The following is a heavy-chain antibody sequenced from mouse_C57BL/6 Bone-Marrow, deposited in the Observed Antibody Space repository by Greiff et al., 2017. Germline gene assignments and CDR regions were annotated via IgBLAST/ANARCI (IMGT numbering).Heavy chain of an antibody. CDR1: GYTFTSYW. CDR3: AREEGTAQATLNCDY. J-gene: IGHJ2*01. V-gene: IGHV1-61*01. CDR2: IYPSDSET. Sequence: QVHVKQPGAELVRPGSSVKLSCKASGYTFTSYWMDWVKQRPGQGLEWIGNIYPSDSETHYNQKFKDKATLTVDKSSSTAYMQLSSLTSEDSAVYYCAREEGTAQATLNCDYWGQGTTLTVSS. D-gene: IGHD3-2*02.